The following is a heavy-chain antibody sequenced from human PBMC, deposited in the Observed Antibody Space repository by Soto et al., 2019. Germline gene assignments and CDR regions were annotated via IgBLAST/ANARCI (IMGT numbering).Heavy chain of an antibody. CDR3: ARVWYSGYDSPKYYYYGMDV. D-gene: IGHD5-12*01. CDR1: GYTFTSYD. V-gene: IGHV1-8*01. Sequence: ASVKVSCKASGYTFTSYDINWVRQATGQGLEWMGWMNPNSGNTGYAQKFQGRVTMTRNTSISTAYMELSSLRSEDTAVYYCARVWYSGYDSPKYYYYGMDVWGQGTTVTVSS. CDR2: MNPNSGNT. J-gene: IGHJ6*02.